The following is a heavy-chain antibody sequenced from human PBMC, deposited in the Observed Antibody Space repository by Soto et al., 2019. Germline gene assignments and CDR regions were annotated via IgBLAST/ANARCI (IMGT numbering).Heavy chain of an antibody. CDR2: IYYSGST. CDR1: GGSISSYY. D-gene: IGHD2-21*01. Sequence: TETLPLTCTVSGGSISSYYWSWLRQPPVKGLEWLGYIYYSGSTNYNPSLKSRVTISVDTAKNEFSLKLSWVTAADPAESYPARDPLVSNWFVPWGQGTLVTVPS. CDR3: ARDPLVSNWFVP. J-gene: IGHJ5*02. V-gene: IGHV4-59*01.